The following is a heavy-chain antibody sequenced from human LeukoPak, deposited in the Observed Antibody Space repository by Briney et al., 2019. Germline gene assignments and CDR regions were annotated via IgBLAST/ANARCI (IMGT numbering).Heavy chain of an antibody. V-gene: IGHV1-18*01. J-gene: IGHJ4*02. CDR1: GYTFTSYG. CDR2: ISAYNGNT. CDR3: ARDWGYVVDY. D-gene: IGHD3-16*01. Sequence: ASVKVSCKASGYTFTSYGISWVRQAPGQGLEWMGWISAYNGNTNYAQKFQGRLTVTTDSSTSTAYMELRSLTSDDTALYYCARDWGYVVDYWGQGTLVAVSS.